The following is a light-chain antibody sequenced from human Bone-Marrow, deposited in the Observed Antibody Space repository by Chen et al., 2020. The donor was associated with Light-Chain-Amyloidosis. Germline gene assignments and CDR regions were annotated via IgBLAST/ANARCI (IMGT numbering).Light chain of an antibody. CDR2: DIR. Sequence: QSALTQPRSVSGSPGQSVTISCTGTSNDVGFYTYVSWYKQHSGKAPKLMIFDIRKRPSGVPDRFSGSKSGNTASLTISGLQAEDEAEYYCCSYAGRYTWVFGTGTEVTVL. V-gene: IGLV2-11*01. CDR3: CSYAGRYTWV. J-gene: IGLJ1*01. CDR1: SNDVGFYTY.